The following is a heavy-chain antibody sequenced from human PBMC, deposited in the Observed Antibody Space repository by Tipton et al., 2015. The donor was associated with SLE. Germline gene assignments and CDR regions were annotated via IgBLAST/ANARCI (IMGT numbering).Heavy chain of an antibody. CDR1: GGSFSGYY. CDR3: AREAGYYSGGGL. Sequence: GLVKPSETLSLTCAVYGGSFSGYYWSWIRQPPGKGLKWIGEINHSRSTNYNPSLKSRVTISVDTSKKQFSLKLSSVTAADTAVYYCAREAGYYSGGGLWGQGTLVTVSS. CDR2: INHSRST. V-gene: IGHV4-34*01. J-gene: IGHJ4*02. D-gene: IGHD1-26*01.